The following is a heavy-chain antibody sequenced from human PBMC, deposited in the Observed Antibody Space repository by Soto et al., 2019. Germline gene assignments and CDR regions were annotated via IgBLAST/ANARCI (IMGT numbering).Heavy chain of an antibody. Sequence: GGSLRLSCAASGFAFSDFAMNWVRQAPGKGPEWLSTISGSGDKTFHSDSVKGRFNISRDNSNNKMFLQMNSLRAEDTAIYYCAKGASHAPFEKWGRGTLVTVSS. CDR1: GFAFSDFA. CDR2: ISGSGDKT. CDR3: AKGASHAPFEK. J-gene: IGHJ4*02. V-gene: IGHV3-23*01.